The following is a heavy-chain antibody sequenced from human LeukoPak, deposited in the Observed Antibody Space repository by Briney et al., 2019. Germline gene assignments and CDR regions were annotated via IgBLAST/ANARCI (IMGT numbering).Heavy chain of an antibody. V-gene: IGHV3-21*01. CDR1: GFTFSSYK. CDR2: ISSSSTYI. D-gene: IGHD1-26*01. CDR3: ARDQGGSDPYYFDY. Sequence: GGSLRLSCAASGFTFSSYKMNWVRQAPGKGLEWVSSISSSSTYIYYADSVKGRFTISRDNAKKSLYLQMNSLRAEDTAVYYCARDQGGSDPYYFDYWGQGTLVTVSS. J-gene: IGHJ4*02.